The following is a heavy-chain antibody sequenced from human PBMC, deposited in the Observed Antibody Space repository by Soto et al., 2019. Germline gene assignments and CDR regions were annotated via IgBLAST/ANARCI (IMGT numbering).Heavy chain of an antibody. V-gene: IGHV1-18*01. Sequence: ASGKVSCKASGYTFTSYGISWVRQAPGQGLEWMGWISAYNGNTNYAQKLQGRVTMTTDTSTSTAYMELRSLRSDDTAVYYCARGLGATPIYNWFDPWGQGTLVTVSS. CDR3: ARGLGATPIYNWFDP. CDR1: GYTFTSYG. CDR2: ISAYNGNT. J-gene: IGHJ5*02. D-gene: IGHD1-26*01.